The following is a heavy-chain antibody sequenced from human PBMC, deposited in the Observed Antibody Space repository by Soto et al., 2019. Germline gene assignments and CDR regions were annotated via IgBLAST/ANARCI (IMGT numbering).Heavy chain of an antibody. D-gene: IGHD3-3*01. V-gene: IGHV3-9*01. Sequence: EVQLVEPGGGLEQPGRSLRLSCEASGFTFDNYAMHWVRQAPGKGLEWVSSITWNSGRIVYADSVKGRFTISRDNAKNSLYLQMNSLRTEDTALYYCAKDSTIFGVVSHKAFDIWGQGTMVTVSS. CDR1: GFTFDNYA. J-gene: IGHJ3*02. CDR2: ITWNSGRI. CDR3: AKDSTIFGVVSHKAFDI.